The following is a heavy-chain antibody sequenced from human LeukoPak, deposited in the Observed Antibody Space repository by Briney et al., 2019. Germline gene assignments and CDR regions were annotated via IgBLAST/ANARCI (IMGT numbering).Heavy chain of an antibody. CDR1: GYTFTSYD. D-gene: IGHD6-13*01. CDR2: MNPNSGNT. CDR3: ARGSSSLGDLNIID. Sequence: ASVKVSCKASGYTFTSYDINWVRRATGQGLEWMGWMNPNSGNTGYAQKFQGRVTMTRNTSISTAYMELSSLRSEDTAVYYCARGSSSLGDLNIIDWGQGTLVTVSS. V-gene: IGHV1-8*01. J-gene: IGHJ4*02.